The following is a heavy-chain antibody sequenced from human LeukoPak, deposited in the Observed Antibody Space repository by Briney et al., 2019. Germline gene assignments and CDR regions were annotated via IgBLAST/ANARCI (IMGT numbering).Heavy chain of an antibody. CDR3: ARSGGASEFPLSSFDY. Sequence: SETLSLTCAVDGGSFSGYYGSWIRQPPGKGLEWIGEINHSGSTNYNPSLKSRVTISVDTSKNQFSLKLSSVTAADTAVYYCARSGGASEFPLSSFDYWGQGTLVTVSS. J-gene: IGHJ4*02. CDR2: INHSGST. CDR1: GGSFSGYY. V-gene: IGHV4-34*01. D-gene: IGHD3-10*01.